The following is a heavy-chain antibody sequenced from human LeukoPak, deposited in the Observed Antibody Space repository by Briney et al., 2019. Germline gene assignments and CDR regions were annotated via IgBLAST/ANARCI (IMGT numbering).Heavy chain of an antibody. CDR3: ASDSPYYGMDV. CDR2: INSNGSAI. Sequence: GGSLRLSCAASGFPFRSYWMYWVRHVLGRGLLWVSRINSNGSAIIYADSVWGRFTMSRDNAKNTLYLQMSGLRLEDTAVYHCASDSPYYGMDVWGQGTTVTVSS. CDR1: GFPFRSYW. V-gene: IGHV3-74*01. J-gene: IGHJ6*02.